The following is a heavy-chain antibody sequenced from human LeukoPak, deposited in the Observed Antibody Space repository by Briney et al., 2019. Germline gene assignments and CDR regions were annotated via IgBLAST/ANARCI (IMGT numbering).Heavy chain of an antibody. CDR3: ARAGVWPIAKFDY. J-gene: IGHJ4*02. Sequence: NTSETLSLTCTVSGGSISSYYWSWIRQPPGKGLEWIGYTYYSGSTNYNPSLKSRVTISVDTSKNQFSLKLSSVTAADTAVYYCARAGVWPIAKFDYWGQGTLVTVSS. CDR2: TYYSGST. D-gene: IGHD1-26*01. CDR1: GGSISSYY. V-gene: IGHV4-59*01.